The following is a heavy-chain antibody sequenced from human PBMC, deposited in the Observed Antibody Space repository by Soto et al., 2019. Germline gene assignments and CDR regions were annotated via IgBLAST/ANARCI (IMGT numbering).Heavy chain of an antibody. Sequence: WETLSLTCAVYGGSFSGYYWSWIRQPPGKGLEWIGEINHSGSTNCNPSLKSRVTISVDTSKNQFSLKLSSVTAADTAVYYCARGCSSTSCYMGNWFDPWGQGTLVTVSS. V-gene: IGHV4-34*01. CDR1: GGSFSGYY. D-gene: IGHD2-2*02. CDR2: INHSGST. CDR3: ARGCSSTSCYMGNWFDP. J-gene: IGHJ5*02.